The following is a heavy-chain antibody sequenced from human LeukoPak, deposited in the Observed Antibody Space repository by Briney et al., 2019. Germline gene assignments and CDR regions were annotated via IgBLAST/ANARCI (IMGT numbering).Heavy chain of an antibody. CDR3: ARKYGDYGGLGDY. CDR1: GFTLSSYE. J-gene: IGHJ4*02. D-gene: IGHD4-17*01. CDR2: ISSSGSTI. V-gene: IGHV3-48*03. Sequence: GGSLRLSCAASGFTLSSYEMNWVRQAPGKGLEWVSYISSSGSTIYYADSVKGRFTISRDNAKNSLYLQMNSLRAEDTAVYYCARKYGDYGGLGDYWGQGTLVTVSS.